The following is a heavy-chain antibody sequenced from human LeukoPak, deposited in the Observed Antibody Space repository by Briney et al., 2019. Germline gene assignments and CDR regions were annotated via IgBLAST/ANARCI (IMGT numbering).Heavy chain of an antibody. D-gene: IGHD1-26*01. CDR2: ISGNGGDT. J-gene: IGHJ4*02. Sequence: PGGSLRLSCAASGFTFSNYAMTWVRQSPGKGLEWVSTISGNGGDTYYADSVKGRFTMSRDNSKNTLDLQMSSLRAEDTAIYYCAKDNSGNFLSPFDYWGQGTLVAVSS. V-gene: IGHV3-23*01. CDR1: GFTFSNYA. CDR3: AKDNSGNFLSPFDY.